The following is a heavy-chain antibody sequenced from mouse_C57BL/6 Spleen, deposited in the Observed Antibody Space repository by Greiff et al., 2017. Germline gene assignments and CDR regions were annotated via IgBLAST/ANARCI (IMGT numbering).Heavy chain of an antibody. CDR3: ARYYGSSYDWYFDV. V-gene: IGHV1-42*01. D-gene: IGHD1-1*01. Sequence: VQLQQSGPELVKPGASVKISCKASGYSFTGYYMNWVKQSPEKSLEWIGEINPSTGGTTYNQKFKAKATLTVDKSSSTAYMQLKSLTSEDSAVYYWARYYGSSYDWYFDVWGTGTTVTVSS. CDR1: GYSFTGYY. J-gene: IGHJ1*03. CDR2: INPSTGGT.